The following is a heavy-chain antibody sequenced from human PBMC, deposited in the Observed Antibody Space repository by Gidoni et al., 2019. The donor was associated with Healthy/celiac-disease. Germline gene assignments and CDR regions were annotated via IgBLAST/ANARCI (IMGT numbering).Heavy chain of an antibody. V-gene: IGHV3-21*01. CDR3: VPADISVAGFDY. CDR2: ISSSSSYI. Sequence: EVQLVESGGGLVKPGGSLRLSCAASGFTFSSYSMNWVRQAPGKGLEWVSSISSSSSYIYYADSVKGRFTISRDNAKNSLYLQMNSLRAEDTAVYYCVPADISVAGFDYWGQGTLVTVSS. D-gene: IGHD6-19*01. CDR1: GFTFSSYS. J-gene: IGHJ4*02.